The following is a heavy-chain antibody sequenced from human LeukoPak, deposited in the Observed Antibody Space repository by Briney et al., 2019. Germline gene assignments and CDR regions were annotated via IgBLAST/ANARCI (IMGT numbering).Heavy chain of an antibody. D-gene: IGHD5-18*01. J-gene: IGHJ4*02. Sequence: PGGSLRLSCAASGFTFSSYGMHWVCQAPGKGLEWVAVIWYDGSNKYYADSVKGRFTISRDNSKNTLYLQMNSLRAEDTAVYYCAKDLGYSYGFDYWGQGTLVTVSS. CDR2: IWYDGSNK. CDR3: AKDLGYSYGFDY. V-gene: IGHV3-33*06. CDR1: GFTFSSYG.